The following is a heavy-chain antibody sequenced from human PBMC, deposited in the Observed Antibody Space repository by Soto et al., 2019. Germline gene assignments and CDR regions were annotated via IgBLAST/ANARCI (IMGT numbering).Heavy chain of an antibody. CDR3: ARQRLGSYYHYYGMDV. CDR2: MSPNSGNT. CDR1: GYTFTSYD. D-gene: IGHD3-9*01. J-gene: IGHJ6*02. V-gene: IGHV1-8*01. Sequence: GASVKVSCKASGYTFTSYDINWVRQATGQGLEWMGWMSPNSGNTGYAQKFQGRVTMTRNTSISTAYMELSSLRSEDTAVYYCARQRLGSYYHYYGMDVWGQGTTVSVSS.